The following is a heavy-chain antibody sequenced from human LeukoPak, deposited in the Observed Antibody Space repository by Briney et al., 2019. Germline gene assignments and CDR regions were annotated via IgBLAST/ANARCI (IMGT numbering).Heavy chain of an antibody. V-gene: IGHV4-34*01. J-gene: IGHJ4*02. CDR2: INHSGST. CDR1: GGSFSGYY. Sequence: SETLSLTCAVYGGSFSGYYWSWIRQPPGKGLEWIGEINHSGSTNYNPSLKSRVTISVDKSKNQFSLKLSSVTAADTAVYYCARLIGYCSSTSCSYYFDYWGQGTLVTVSS. D-gene: IGHD2-2*01. CDR3: ARLIGYCSSTSCSYYFDY.